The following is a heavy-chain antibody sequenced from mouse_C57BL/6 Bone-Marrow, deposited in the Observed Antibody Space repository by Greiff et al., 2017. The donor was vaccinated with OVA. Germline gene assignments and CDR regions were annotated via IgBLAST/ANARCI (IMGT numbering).Heavy chain of an antibody. CDR1: GFTFTDYY. J-gene: IGHJ3*01. CDR3: ARMGRTGPGFAY. D-gene: IGHD4-1*01. V-gene: IGHV7-3*01. CDR2: IRNKANGYTT. Sequence: DVMLVESGGGLVQPGGSLSLSCAASGFTFTDYYMSWVRQPPGKALEWLGFIRNKANGYTTEYSASVKGRFTISRDNSQSILYLQMNALRAEDSATYYCARMGRTGPGFAYWGQGTLVTVSA.